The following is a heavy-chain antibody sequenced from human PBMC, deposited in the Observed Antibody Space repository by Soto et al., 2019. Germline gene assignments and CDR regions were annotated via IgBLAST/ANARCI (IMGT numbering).Heavy chain of an antibody. V-gene: IGHV3-23*01. CDR3: AKDPTQYDYVWGSYRYDAFDI. Sequence: GGSLRLSCAASGFTFSSYAMSWVRQAPGKGLEWVSAISGSGGSTYYADSVKGRFTISRDNSKNTLYLQMNSLRAEDTAVYYCAKDPTQYDYVWGSYRYDAFDIWGQGTMVTVSS. D-gene: IGHD3-16*02. CDR1: GFTFSSYA. CDR2: ISGSGGST. J-gene: IGHJ3*02.